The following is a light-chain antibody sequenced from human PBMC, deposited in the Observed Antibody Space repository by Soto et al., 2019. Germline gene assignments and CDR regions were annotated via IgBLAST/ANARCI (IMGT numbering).Light chain of an antibody. CDR1: QSVDSSF. J-gene: IGKJ1*01. CDR3: QQYVSSVT. Sequence: EIVLTQSPGSLSLSPGERATLSCRASQSVDSSFFAWYQQTPGQPPRLLIYGASTRATGTPDRFSGRGSGTYITLTITGLAHEDLAVYYCQQYVSSVTFGQGTKVEIK. V-gene: IGKV3-20*01. CDR2: GAS.